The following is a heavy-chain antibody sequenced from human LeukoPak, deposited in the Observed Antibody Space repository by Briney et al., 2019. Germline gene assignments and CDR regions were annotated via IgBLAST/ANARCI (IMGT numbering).Heavy chain of an antibody. CDR3: ASADTAMVTGRFDY. CDR2: ISYDGSNK. Sequence: GGSLRLSCAASGFTFSTYGMHWVRQAPGKGLEWVAVISYDGSNKYYADSVKGRFTISRDSSKNTLYLQMNSLRAEDTAVYYCASADTAMVTGRFDYWGQGTLVTVSS. V-gene: IGHV3-30*19. D-gene: IGHD5-18*01. J-gene: IGHJ4*02. CDR1: GFTFSTYG.